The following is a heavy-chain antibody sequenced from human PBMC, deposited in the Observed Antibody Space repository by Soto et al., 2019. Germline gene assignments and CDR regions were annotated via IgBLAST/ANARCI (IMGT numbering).Heavy chain of an antibody. V-gene: IGHV5-51*01. J-gene: IGHJ6*03. Sequence: SLKISCKGSGYSFTSYWIGWVRQMPGKGLEWMGIIYPGDSDTRYSPSFQGQVTISADKSISTAYLQWSSLKASDTAMYYCARFTDGSGRNYYMDVWGKGTTVTVSS. D-gene: IGHD3-10*01. CDR3: ARFTDGSGRNYYMDV. CDR2: IYPGDSDT. CDR1: GYSFTSYW.